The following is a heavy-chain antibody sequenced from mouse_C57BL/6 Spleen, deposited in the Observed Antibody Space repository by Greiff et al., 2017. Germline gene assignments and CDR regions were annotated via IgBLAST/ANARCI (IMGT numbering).Heavy chain of an antibody. D-gene: IGHD1-1*01. CDR1: GFSLSTFGMG. J-gene: IGHJ1*03. CDR3: ARSYYYGSSIYWYFDV. V-gene: IGHV8-8*01. Sequence: QVTLKVSGPGILQPSQTLSLTCSFSGFSLSTFGMGVGWIRQPSGKGLEWLAHIWWDDDKYYNPALKSRLTISKDTSKNQVFLKIANVDTADTATYYCARSYYYGSSIYWYFDVWGTGTTVTVSS. CDR2: IWWDDDK.